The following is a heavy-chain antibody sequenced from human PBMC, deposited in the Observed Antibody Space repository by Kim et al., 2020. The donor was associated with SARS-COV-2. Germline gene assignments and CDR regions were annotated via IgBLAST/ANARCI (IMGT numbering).Heavy chain of an antibody. J-gene: IGHJ4*02. CDR2: GNP. CDR3: AREWSGVDY. V-gene: IGHV7-4-1*02. D-gene: IGHD3-3*01. Sequence: GNPTYAQGFTGRFVFSLDTSVSTAYLQISSLKAEDTAVYYCAREWSGVDYWGQGTLVTVSS.